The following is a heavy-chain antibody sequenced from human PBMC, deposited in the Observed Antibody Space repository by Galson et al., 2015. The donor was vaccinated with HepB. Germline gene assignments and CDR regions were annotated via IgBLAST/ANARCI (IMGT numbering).Heavy chain of an antibody. D-gene: IGHD5-18*01. CDR1: GFTFSSYA. Sequence: SLRLSCAASGFTFSSYAMGWVRQAPGKGLEWVSAISGSGGSTYYADSVKGRFTISRDNSKNTLYLQMNSLRAEDTAVYYCAKDPALVDTAMVRLFDYWGQGTLVTVSS. J-gene: IGHJ4*02. CDR2: ISGSGGST. V-gene: IGHV3-23*01. CDR3: AKDPALVDTAMVRLFDY.